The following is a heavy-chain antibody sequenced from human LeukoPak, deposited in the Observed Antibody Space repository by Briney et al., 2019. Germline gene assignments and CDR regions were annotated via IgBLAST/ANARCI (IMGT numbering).Heavy chain of an antibody. V-gene: IGHV3-11*04. D-gene: IGHD2-21*01. J-gene: IGHJ3*02. CDR2: ISSSGSTI. Sequence: KSVGSLRLSCAASGFTFSDYYMSWIRQAPGKGLEWVSYISSSGSTIYYADSVKGRFTISRDNAKNSLYLQMNSLRAEDTAVYYCARDVVPSSNDAFDIWGQGTMVTVSS. CDR3: ARDVVPSSNDAFDI. CDR1: GFTFSDYY.